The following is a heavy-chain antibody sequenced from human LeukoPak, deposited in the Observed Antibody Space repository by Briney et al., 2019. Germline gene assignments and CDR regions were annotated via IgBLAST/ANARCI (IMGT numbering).Heavy chain of an antibody. D-gene: IGHD3-3*01. CDR3: ARASFGYDFWRGNWFDP. V-gene: IGHV4-39*07. CDR2: IYYSGST. CDR1: GGSISSSSYY. Sequence: PSETLSLTCTVSGGSISSSSYYWGWIRQPPGKGLEWIGSIYYSGSTYYNPSLKSRVTISVDTSKNQFSLKLSSVTAADTAVYYCARASFGYDFWRGNWFDPWGQGTLVTVSS. J-gene: IGHJ5*02.